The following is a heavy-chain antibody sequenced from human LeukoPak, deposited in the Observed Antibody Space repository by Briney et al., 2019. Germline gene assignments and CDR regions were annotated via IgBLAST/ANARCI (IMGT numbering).Heavy chain of an antibody. CDR2: INHNGST. D-gene: IGHD5-18*01. CDR3: ARGRGYGYVTGVGYFDY. V-gene: IGHV4-34*01. J-gene: IGHJ4*02. Sequence: SETLSLTCAVYGGSFSGYYWSWIRQPPGKGLEWIGEINHNGSTNYNPSLKSRVTLSVDTSKNQFSLKLTSVTAADTAVYYCARGRGYGYVTGVGYFDYWGQGTLVTVSS. CDR1: GGSFSGYY.